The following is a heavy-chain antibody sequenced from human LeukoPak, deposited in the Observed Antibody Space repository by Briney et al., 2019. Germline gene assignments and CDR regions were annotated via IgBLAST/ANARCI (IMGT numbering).Heavy chain of an antibody. CDR3: ARETHSDRAFDI. J-gene: IGHJ3*02. Sequence: GESLKISCKGSGYSFTGYYMHWVRQAPGQGLEWMGWINPNSGGTNYAQKFQGRVTMTRDTSISTAYMELSRLRSDDTAVYYCARETHSDRAFDIWGQGTMVTVSS. CDR1: GYSFTGYY. V-gene: IGHV1-2*02. D-gene: IGHD2-21*01. CDR2: INPNSGGT.